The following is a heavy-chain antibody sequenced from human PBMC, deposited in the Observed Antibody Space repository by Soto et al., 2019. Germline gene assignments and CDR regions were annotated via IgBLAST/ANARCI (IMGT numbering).Heavy chain of an antibody. D-gene: IGHD3-3*01. CDR1: GGTFGNTA. J-gene: IGHJ5*02. CDR2: IVPMFGTA. Sequence: QVQLVQSGAEVKKPGSSVNVSCKTSGGTFGNTAVTWVRQAPGQGLEWMGGIVPMFGTANYAQKFQGRVTITADESTNTAYMELRSMRSEDTAVYYCARDGDPGYTFWSGPLGGGRFDPWGQGTLVTVSS. CDR3: ARDGDPGYTFWSGPLGGGRFDP. V-gene: IGHV1-69*12.